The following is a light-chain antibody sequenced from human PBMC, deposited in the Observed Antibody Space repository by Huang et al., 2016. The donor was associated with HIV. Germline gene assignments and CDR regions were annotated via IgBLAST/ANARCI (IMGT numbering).Light chain of an antibody. CDR2: CAS. Sequence: EILLTQSPATLSVSPGERVTLSCRASQSISNNLAWYQQKPGQAPRLLIYCASTRATAIPARCSGSASGTEFTLTISSLQSEDFAVYYCQQYHNWPPYTFGQGTKLEI. J-gene: IGKJ2*01. CDR1: QSISNN. V-gene: IGKV3-15*01. CDR3: QQYHNWPPYT.